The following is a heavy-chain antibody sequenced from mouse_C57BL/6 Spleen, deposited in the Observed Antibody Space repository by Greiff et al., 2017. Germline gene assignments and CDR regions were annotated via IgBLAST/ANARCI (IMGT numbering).Heavy chain of an antibody. CDR1: GYTFTDYE. CDR2: IDPETGGT. V-gene: IGHV1-15*01. J-gene: IGHJ2*01. Sequence: VQLQQSGAELVRPGASVTLSCKASGYTFTDYEMHWVKQTPVHGLEWIGAIDPETGGTAYNQKFKGKAILTADKSSSTAYMELRSLTSEDSAVDYCTREGITTVVEYYFDYWGQGTTLTVSS. CDR3: TREGITTVVEYYFDY. D-gene: IGHD1-1*01.